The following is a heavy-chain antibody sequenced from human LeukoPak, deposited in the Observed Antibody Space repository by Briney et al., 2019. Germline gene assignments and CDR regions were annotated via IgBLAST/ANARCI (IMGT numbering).Heavy chain of an antibody. V-gene: IGHV3-7*01. Sequence: GGSLRLSCAASEFTFSTYWMSWVRQAPGKGLEWVANIKQDGSEKYYMDSVKGRFTISRDNVKKSLYLQMNSLRAEDTAVYYCARALVIDYWGQGTLVTVSS. J-gene: IGHJ4*02. CDR1: EFTFSTYW. CDR3: ARALVIDY. D-gene: IGHD4-23*01. CDR2: IKQDGSEK.